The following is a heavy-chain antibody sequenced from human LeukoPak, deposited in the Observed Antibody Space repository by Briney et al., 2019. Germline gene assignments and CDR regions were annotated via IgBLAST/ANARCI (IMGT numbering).Heavy chain of an antibody. J-gene: IGHJ3*02. CDR2: INHSGST. V-gene: IGHV4-34*01. D-gene: IGHD3-10*01. CDR3: ASQWFGELLGGDAFDI. Sequence: PSETLSLTCAVDGGSFSGYYWSWIRQPPGKGLEWIGEINHSGSTNYNPSLKSRVTISVDTSRNQFSLKLSSVTAADTAVYYCASQWFGELLGGDAFDIWGQGTMVTVSS. CDR1: GGSFSGYY.